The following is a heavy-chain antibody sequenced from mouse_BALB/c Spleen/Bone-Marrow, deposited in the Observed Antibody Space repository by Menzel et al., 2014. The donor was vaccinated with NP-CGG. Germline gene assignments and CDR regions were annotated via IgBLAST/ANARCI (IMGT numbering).Heavy chain of an antibody. D-gene: IGHD4-1*01. Sequence: QVQLKQPGAALVRPGTSVKVSCKASGYAFTNYLIDWVKQRPGQGLEWIGVINPGSGGTTYNEKFKGRTTLTADKSSNTAYMQLSSLTSDDSAVYFCATNWGDYWGQGTTLTVSS. J-gene: IGHJ2*01. V-gene: IGHV1-54*01. CDR2: INPGSGGT. CDR1: GYAFTNYL. CDR3: ATNWGDY.